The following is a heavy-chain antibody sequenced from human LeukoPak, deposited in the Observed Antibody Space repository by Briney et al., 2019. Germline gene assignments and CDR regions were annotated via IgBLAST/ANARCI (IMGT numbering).Heavy chain of an antibody. CDR3: AKGGTSWFDP. J-gene: IGHJ5*02. Sequence: GGSLRLSCAASGFTFSSYSMSWVRQAPGKGLEWVSAISGSGGSKYYAASVKGRFTISKDNSDNTLYLQMNSLRAEGTAVYYCAKGGTSWFDPWGQGTLVTVSS. CDR2: ISGSGGSK. CDR1: GFTFSSYS. V-gene: IGHV3-23*01.